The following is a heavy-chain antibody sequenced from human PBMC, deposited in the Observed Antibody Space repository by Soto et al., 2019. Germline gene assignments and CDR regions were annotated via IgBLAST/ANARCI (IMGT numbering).Heavy chain of an antibody. V-gene: IGHV3-33*01. CDR1: GFTFSSYG. CDR2: IWYDGSNK. Sequence: PGGSLRLSCAASGFTFSSYGMHRVRQAPGKGLEWVAVIWYDGSNKYYADSVKGRFTISRDNSKNTLYLQMNSLRAEDTAVYYCARRLIAAAGSYYYYGMDVWGQGPTVTVSS. J-gene: IGHJ6*02. CDR3: ARRLIAAAGSYYYYGMDV. D-gene: IGHD6-13*01.